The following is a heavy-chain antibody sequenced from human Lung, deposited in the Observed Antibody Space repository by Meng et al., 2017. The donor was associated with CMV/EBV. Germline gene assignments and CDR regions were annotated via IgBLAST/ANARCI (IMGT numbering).Heavy chain of an antibody. CDR1: GFTFSRYA. CDR2: MSFDGGNI. Sequence: GGSLRLXXAASGFTFSRYAMHWVRQAQGKGLEWVALMSFDGGNIQYTDYLKGRFTISRDNSKNVLYLEMNSLRLEDTAVYYCARDGDYCTDGTCYFDYWGQGTLVTVSS. J-gene: IGHJ4*02. CDR3: ARDGDYCTDGTCYFDY. D-gene: IGHD2-8*01. V-gene: IGHV3-30-3*01.